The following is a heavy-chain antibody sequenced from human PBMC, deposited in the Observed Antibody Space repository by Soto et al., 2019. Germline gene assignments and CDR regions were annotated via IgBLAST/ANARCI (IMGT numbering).Heavy chain of an antibody. J-gene: IGHJ4*02. V-gene: IGHV3-53*01. CDR2: IYSGGST. CDR1: GSTVSSNY. CDR3: ARHITMDPLLVY. Sequence: PGGSLRLSCASSGSTVSSNYMSWVRQAPGKGLEWVSVIYSGGSTYYADSVKGRFTISRDNSKNTLYLQMNSLRAEDTAVYYCARHITMDPLLVYWGQGTLVTVSS. D-gene: IGHD3-10*01.